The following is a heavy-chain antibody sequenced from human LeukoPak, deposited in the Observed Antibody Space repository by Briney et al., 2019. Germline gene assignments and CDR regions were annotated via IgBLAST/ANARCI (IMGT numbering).Heavy chain of an antibody. CDR3: AKGPASYSE. CDR2: ISGSGGST. Sequence: AGSLSLSCAASGFTFSSYAMSWVRQDPGKGLEWGSAISGSGGSTYYADSVKGRFTISRDNSKNTLYLQMTSLRAEDTAVYYCAKGPASYSEWGQGTLVTVSS. V-gene: IGHV3-23*01. J-gene: IGHJ4*02. CDR1: GFTFSSYA. D-gene: IGHD2-15*01.